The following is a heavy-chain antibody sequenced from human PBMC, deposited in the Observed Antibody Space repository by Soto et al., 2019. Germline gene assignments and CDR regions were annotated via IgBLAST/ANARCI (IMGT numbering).Heavy chain of an antibody. CDR1: GYSFTSYW. V-gene: IGHV5-51*01. J-gene: IGHJ6*02. CDR3: ARLEDSTTHYYYYGMDV. CDR2: IYPGDSDT. Sequence: GESLKISCKGSGYSFTSYWTGWVRQMPGKGLEWMGFIYPGDSDTRYSPSFQGQVTISADKSVSTAYLQWSSLQASDSAMYFCARLEDSTTHYYYYGMDVWGQGTTVTVSS.